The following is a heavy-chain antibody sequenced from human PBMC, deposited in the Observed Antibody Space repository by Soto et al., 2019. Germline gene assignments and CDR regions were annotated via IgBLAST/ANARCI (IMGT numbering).Heavy chain of an antibody. CDR3: ASLQLGRGDEGWSYGMEV. CDR1: GGSISSSSYY. J-gene: IGHJ6*02. Sequence: SETLSLTCTVSGGSISSSSYYWGWIRQPPGKGLEWIGSIYYSGSTYYNPSLKSRVTISVDTSKNQFSLKLSFVPAADTAVYYCASLQLGRGDEGWSYGMEVWGQGTTVTVSS. D-gene: IGHD4-17*01. V-gene: IGHV4-39*01. CDR2: IYYSGST.